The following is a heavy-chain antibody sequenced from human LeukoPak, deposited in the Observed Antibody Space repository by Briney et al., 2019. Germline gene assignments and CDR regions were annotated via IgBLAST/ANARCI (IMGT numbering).Heavy chain of an antibody. V-gene: IGHV4-4*09. CDR2: IYTSGST. CDR3: ARHFIVGATHFDY. CDR1: GGSISSYY. D-gene: IGHD1-26*01. J-gene: IGHJ4*02. Sequence: PSETLSLTCTVSGGSISSYYWSWIRQPPGKGLEWIGYIYTSGSTNYNPSLKSRVPISVDTSKNQFSLKLSSVTAADTAVYYCARHFIVGATHFDYWGQGTLVTVSS.